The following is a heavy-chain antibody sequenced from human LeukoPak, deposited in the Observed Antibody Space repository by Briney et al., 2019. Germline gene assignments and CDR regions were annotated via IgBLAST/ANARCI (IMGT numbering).Heavy chain of an antibody. J-gene: IGHJ3*02. D-gene: IGHD3-22*01. CDR1: GGSISSSSDY. V-gene: IGHV4-39*07. Sequence: SETLSLTCTVSGGSISSSSDYWGWIRQPPGKGLERIGSIYYSGSAYYNPSLKSRVTISVDTSKNQFSLKLSSVTAADTAVYYCARTSDSIGADAFDIWGQGTMVTVSS. CDR2: IYYSGSA. CDR3: ARTSDSIGADAFDI.